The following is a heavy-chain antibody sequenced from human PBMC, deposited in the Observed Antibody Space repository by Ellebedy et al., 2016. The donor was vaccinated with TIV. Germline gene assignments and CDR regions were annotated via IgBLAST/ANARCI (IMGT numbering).Heavy chain of an antibody. D-gene: IGHD6-19*01. V-gene: IGHV3-23*01. CDR2: LSSSGGST. CDR3: AKEGYSSGWFG. Sequence: GESLKISCTASGFTFSDYSMSWVRQAPGKGLEWVSALSSSGGSTYYADSVKGRFTISRDNSKNTLYLQMNSLRAEDTAVYYCAKEGYSSGWFGWGQGTLVTVSS. J-gene: IGHJ4*02. CDR1: GFTFSDYS.